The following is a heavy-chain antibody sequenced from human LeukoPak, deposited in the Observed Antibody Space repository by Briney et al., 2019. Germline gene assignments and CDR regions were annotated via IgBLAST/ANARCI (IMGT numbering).Heavy chain of an antibody. Sequence: SETLSLTCAVSGGSISSNSYYWGWIRQPPGKGLEWIGSIYYSGSTYYNPSLKSRITISVDTSKNQFSLKLSSVTAADTAVYYCARTRYYYNSRSYGAPYYFDYWGQGTLVTVSP. CDR1: GGSISSNSYY. D-gene: IGHD3-10*01. CDR3: ARTRYYYNSRSYGAPYYFDY. CDR2: IYYSGST. V-gene: IGHV4-39*01. J-gene: IGHJ4*02.